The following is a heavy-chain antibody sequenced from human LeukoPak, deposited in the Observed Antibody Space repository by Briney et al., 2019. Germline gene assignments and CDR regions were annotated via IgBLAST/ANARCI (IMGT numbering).Heavy chain of an antibody. J-gene: IGHJ4*02. CDR3: AILGYYYGSGSYHY. CDR2: ISAYNGNT. V-gene: IGHV1-18*01. D-gene: IGHD3-10*01. CDR1: GYTFTSYG. Sequence: ASVKVSCKAPGYTFTSYGISRVRQAPGQGLEWMGWISAYNGNTNYAQKLQGRVAMTTDTSTSTAYMELRSLRSDDTAVYYCAILGYYYGSGSYHYWGQGTLVTVSS.